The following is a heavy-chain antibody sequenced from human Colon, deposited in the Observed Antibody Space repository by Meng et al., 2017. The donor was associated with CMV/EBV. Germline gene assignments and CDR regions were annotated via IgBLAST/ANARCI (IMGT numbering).Heavy chain of an antibody. CDR1: GYTFTDYY. CDR2: INPYSGIT. J-gene: IGHJ6*02. CDR3: AKDISPVGGTTGYHGMDV. D-gene: IGHD1-7*01. Sequence: ASVKVSCKSSGYTFTDYYIHWVRQAPGQGLEWVGWINPYSGITNYAQKFQGRVTMTRDTSITTAYMELTRLTSDDTALYYCAKDISPVGGTTGYHGMDVWGQGTPVTVSS. V-gene: IGHV1-2*02.